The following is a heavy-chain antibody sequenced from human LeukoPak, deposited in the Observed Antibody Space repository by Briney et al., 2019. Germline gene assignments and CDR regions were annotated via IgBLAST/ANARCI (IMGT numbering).Heavy chain of an antibody. CDR2: ISSSSSYI. CDR3: TTVLTHSELVDY. Sequence: GGSLRLSCAASGFTFSSYSMNWVRQAPGKGLEWVSSISSSSSYIYYADSVKGRFTISRDNAKNSLYLQMNSLKTEDTAVYYCTTVLTHSELVDYWGQGTLVTVSS. D-gene: IGHD6-6*01. CDR1: GFTFSSYS. V-gene: IGHV3-21*03. J-gene: IGHJ4*02.